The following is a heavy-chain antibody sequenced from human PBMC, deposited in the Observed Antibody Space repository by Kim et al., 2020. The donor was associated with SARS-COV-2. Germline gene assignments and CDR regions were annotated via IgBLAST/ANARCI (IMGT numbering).Heavy chain of an antibody. V-gene: IGHV4-31*02. CDR3: ARGSTMIVVVITHDAFDI. J-gene: IGHJ3*02. Sequence: KSRVTISVDTSKNQFSLKLSSVTAADTAVYYCARGSTMIVVVITHDAFDIWGQGTMVTVSS. D-gene: IGHD3-22*01.